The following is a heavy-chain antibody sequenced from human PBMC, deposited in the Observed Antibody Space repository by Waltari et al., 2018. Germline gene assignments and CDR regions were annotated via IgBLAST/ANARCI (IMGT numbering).Heavy chain of an antibody. CDR3: VRDFGDHRTDY. Sequence: QLQLQESGPGLVKSSETLSLTCTVSGGSISSSGYYWGWIRQPPGKGLEWIGTIDYSGNTYNNPSLKSRVTISVDTSKRQFSLKLNSVTAADTAVYYCVRDFGDHRTDYWGQGTLVTVSS. CDR1: GGSISSSGYY. CDR2: IDYSGNT. V-gene: IGHV4-39*02. D-gene: IGHD4-17*01. J-gene: IGHJ4*02.